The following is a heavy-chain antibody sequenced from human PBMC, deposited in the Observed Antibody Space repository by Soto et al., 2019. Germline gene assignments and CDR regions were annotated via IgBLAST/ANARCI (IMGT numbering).Heavy chain of an antibody. CDR3: AKDGHYYDFWSGYYGDGMDV. D-gene: IGHD3-3*01. J-gene: IGHJ6*02. CDR2: ISYDGSNK. Sequence: GGSLRLSCAASGFTFSSYGMHWVRQAPGKGLEWVAVISYDGSNKYYADSVKGRFTISRDNSKNTLYLQMDSLRAEDTAVYYCAKDGHYYDFWSGYYGDGMDVWGQGTTVTVSS. V-gene: IGHV3-30*18. CDR1: GFTFSSYG.